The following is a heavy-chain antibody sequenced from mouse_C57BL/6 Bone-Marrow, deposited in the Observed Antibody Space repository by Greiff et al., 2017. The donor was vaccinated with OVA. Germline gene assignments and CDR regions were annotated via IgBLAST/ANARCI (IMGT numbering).Heavy chain of an antibody. V-gene: IGHV1-64*01. Sequence: VKLQQPGAELVKPGASVKLSCKASGYTFTSYWMHWVKQRPGQGLEWIGMIHPNSGSTNYNEKFKSKATLTVDKSSSTAYMQLSSLTSEDSAVYYCARRAYYYGSSYRWYFDVWGTGTTVTVSS. CDR3: ARRAYYYGSSYRWYFDV. J-gene: IGHJ1*03. CDR1: GYTFTSYW. CDR2: IHPNSGST. D-gene: IGHD1-1*01.